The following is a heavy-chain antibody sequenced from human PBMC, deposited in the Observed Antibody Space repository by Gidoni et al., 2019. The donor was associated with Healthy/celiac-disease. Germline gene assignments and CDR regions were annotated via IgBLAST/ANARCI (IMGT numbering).Heavy chain of an antibody. CDR3: VKVGTMVRGVDY. D-gene: IGHD3-10*01. CDR1: GFTFSSYA. CDR2: ISSNGCST. J-gene: IGHJ4*02. V-gene: IGHV3-64D*06. Sequence: EVQLVESGGGLVQPGGSMRLSCSASGFTFSSYAMHWVRQAPGKGLEYVSAISSNGCSTYYADSVKGRFTISRDNSKNTLYLQMSSLRAEDTAVYYCVKVGTMVRGVDYWGQGTLVTVSS.